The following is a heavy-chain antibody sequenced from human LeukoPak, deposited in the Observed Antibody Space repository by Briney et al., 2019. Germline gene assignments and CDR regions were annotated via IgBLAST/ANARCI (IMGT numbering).Heavy chain of an antibody. Sequence: ASVKVSCKASGYTFTSYGISWVRQAPGQGLEWMGWISDYNGNTNYAQKLQGRVTMTTDTSTSTAYMELRSLRYDDTAVYYCARDGSRGYSYGYCHYWGQGTLVTVSS. CDR1: GYTFTSYG. D-gene: IGHD5-18*01. CDR2: ISDYNGNT. V-gene: IGHV1-18*01. CDR3: ARDGSRGYSYGYCHY. J-gene: IGHJ4*02.